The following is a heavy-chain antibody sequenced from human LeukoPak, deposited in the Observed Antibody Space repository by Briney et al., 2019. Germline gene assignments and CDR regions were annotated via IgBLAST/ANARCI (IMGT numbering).Heavy chain of an antibody. CDR1: GYTFINYG. V-gene: IGHV1-18*01. CDR2: ISAYNGDT. D-gene: IGHD6-19*01. CDR3: ARGVGPNSSGWYGYFQH. Sequence: GASVKVSCKASGYTFINYGITWVRQAPGQGLEWMGWISAYNGDTNYAQNLQGRVTITMTTETSTSTAYMELRSLRSDDTAVYYCARGVGPNSSGWYGYFQHWGQGTLVTVSS. J-gene: IGHJ1*01.